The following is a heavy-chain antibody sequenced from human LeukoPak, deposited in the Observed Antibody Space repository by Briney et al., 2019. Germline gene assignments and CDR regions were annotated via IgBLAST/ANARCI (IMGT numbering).Heavy chain of an antibody. D-gene: IGHD1-26*01. CDR2: IYYSGST. Sequence: SETLSLTCTVSGGSISSSSYYWGWIRQPPGKGLEWIGSIYYSGSTYYNPSLKSQVTISVDTSKNQFSLKLSSVTAADTAVYYCARDSGSYYAIDYWGQGTLVTVSS. CDR3: ARDSGSYYAIDY. J-gene: IGHJ4*02. V-gene: IGHV4-39*07. CDR1: GGSISSSSYY.